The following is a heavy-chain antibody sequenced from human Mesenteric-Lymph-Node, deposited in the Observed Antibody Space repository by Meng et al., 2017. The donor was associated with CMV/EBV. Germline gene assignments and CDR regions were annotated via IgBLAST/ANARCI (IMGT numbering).Heavy chain of an antibody. Sequence: GESLKISCAPSGFTFSDYTMNWVRQAPGERPEWVSSISSTGRYIYYADSVKGRFTISRDNSKNTLYLQMNSLRAEDTAVYYCARVGLIVENYFDYWGQGTLVTVSS. CDR2: ISSTGRYI. J-gene: IGHJ4*02. D-gene: IGHD3-22*01. CDR3: ARVGLIVENYFDY. CDR1: GFTFSDYT. V-gene: IGHV3-21*01.